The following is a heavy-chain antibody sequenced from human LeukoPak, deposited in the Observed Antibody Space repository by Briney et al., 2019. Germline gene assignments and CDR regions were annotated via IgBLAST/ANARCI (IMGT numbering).Heavy chain of an antibody. Sequence: GASVKVSCTASGYAFTSYGITWVRQAPGQGLEWMGWISANSGNTDHTQNPQGRVTMTTDTSTSTAYMELRSLRSDDTAVYYCARDYVATGSYSSGERVYWGQGTLVTVSS. D-gene: IGHD1-26*01. J-gene: IGHJ4*02. CDR2: ISANSGNT. CDR1: GYAFTSYG. CDR3: ARDYVATGSYSSGERVY. V-gene: IGHV1-18*01.